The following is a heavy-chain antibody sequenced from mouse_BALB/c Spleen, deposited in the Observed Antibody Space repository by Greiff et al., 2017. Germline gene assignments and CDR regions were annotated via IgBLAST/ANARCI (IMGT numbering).Heavy chain of an antibody. Sequence: VQLQQSGAELAKPGASVKMSCKASGYTFTSYWMHWVNQRPGQGLEWIGYINPSTGYTEYNQKFKDKATLTADKSSSTAYMQLSSLTSEDSAVYYCARSNYYGSSLFAYWGQGTLVTVSA. J-gene: IGHJ3*01. CDR1: GYTFTSYW. V-gene: IGHV1-7*01. CDR2: INPSTGYT. D-gene: IGHD1-1*01. CDR3: ARSNYYGSSLFAY.